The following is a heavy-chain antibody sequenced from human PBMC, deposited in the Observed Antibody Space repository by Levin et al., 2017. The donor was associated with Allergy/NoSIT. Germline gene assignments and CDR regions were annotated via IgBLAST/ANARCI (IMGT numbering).Heavy chain of an antibody. CDR2: IIPILGIA. D-gene: IGHD3-22*01. Sequence: KISCKASGGTFSSYTISWVRQAPGQGLEWMGRIIPILGIANYAQKFQGRVTITADKSTSTAYMELSSLRSEDTAVYYCAREGYYYDSSGLVREFLDYWGQGTLVTVSS. CDR1: GGTFSSYT. V-gene: IGHV1-69*04. J-gene: IGHJ4*02. CDR3: AREGYYYDSSGLVREFLDY.